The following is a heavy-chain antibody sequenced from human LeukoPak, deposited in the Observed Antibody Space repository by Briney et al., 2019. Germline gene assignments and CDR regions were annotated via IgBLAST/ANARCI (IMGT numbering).Heavy chain of an antibody. V-gene: IGHV4-4*09. CDR2: ICTSGST. CDR3: ARRLGSDYYDGSGSYYYYYYMDV. Sequence: SETLSLTCTVSGGSISSYYWSWIRQPPGKGLEWIGYICTSGSTNYNPSLKSRVTISVDTSKNQFSLKLSSVTAADTAVYYCARRLGSDYYDGSGSYYYYYYMDVWGKGTTVTVSS. CDR1: GGSISSYY. J-gene: IGHJ6*03. D-gene: IGHD3-22*01.